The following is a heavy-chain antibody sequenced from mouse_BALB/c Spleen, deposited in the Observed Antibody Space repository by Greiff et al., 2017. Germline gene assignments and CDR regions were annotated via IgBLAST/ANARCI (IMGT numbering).Heavy chain of an antibody. CDR2: IDTSDSYT. V-gene: IGHV1-69*01. J-gene: IGHJ1*01. CDR1: GYTFTDYW. Sequence: QVQLQQPGADLVMPGASVKMSCKASGYTFTDYWMHWVKQRPGQGLEWIGAIDTSDSYTSYNQKFKGKATLTVDESSSTAYMQLSSLTSEDSAVYYCARAGGLRRTPRWYFDVWGAGTTVTVSS. D-gene: IGHD2-4*01. CDR3: ARAGGLRRTPRWYFDV.